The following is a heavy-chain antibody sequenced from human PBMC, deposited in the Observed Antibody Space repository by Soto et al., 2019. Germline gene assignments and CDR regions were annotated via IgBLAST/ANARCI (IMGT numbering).Heavy chain of an antibody. CDR3: VRDSHGDY. Sequence: EVQLVESGGGMVQPGGYLRLPCAASGFTFNSYWRQWVRHAPGKGLEWVSRINGDEDSTTNYADSVKGRFSISRDNVKNTLYLQMNSLRAEDTAVYYCVRDSHGDYWGQGTLVTVS. CDR2: INGDEDSTT. CDR1: GFTFNSYW. J-gene: IGHJ4*02. V-gene: IGHV3-74*01.